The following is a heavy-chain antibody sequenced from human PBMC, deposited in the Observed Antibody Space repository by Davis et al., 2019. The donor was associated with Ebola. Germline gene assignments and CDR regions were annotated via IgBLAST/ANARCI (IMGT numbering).Heavy chain of an antibody. CDR2: IIPIFGTA. CDR3: ARDNVRRGSYWPPFDY. CDR1: GGTFSSYA. V-gene: IGHV1-69*13. J-gene: IGHJ4*02. Sequence: AASVKVSCKASGGTFSSYAINWVRQAPGQGLEWVAGIIPIFGTANYAQKFQGRVTITADESTSTAYMDLSSLRSEDTAVYYCARDNVRRGSYWPPFDYWGQGTLVTVSS. D-gene: IGHD1-26*01.